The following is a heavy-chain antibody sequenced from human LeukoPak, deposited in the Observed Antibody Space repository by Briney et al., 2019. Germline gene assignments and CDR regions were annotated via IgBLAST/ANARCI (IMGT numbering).Heavy chain of an antibody. D-gene: IGHD6-19*01. Sequence: PSETLSLTCTVSGGSISSYYWGWIRQPPGKGLEWIGSIYYSGSTYYNPSLKSRVTISVDTPKNQFSLKLSSVTAADTAVYYCVSYSSGWYPIDYWGQGTLVTVSS. CDR3: VSYSSGWYPIDY. CDR2: IYYSGST. J-gene: IGHJ4*02. CDR1: GGSISSYY. V-gene: IGHV4-39*07.